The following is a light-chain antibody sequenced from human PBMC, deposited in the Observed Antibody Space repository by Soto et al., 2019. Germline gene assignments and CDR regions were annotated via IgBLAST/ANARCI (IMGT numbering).Light chain of an antibody. V-gene: IGKV1-5*01. CDR2: DAS. Sequence: DIQMTQSPSTLSASVGDRVTITCRASQSISSWLAWYQQKPGEAPKLLIYDASSLDSGVPSRFSGGGSGTEFTLTISRLLPDDFATYYCQQYNTYPRTFAQGTKVEIK. CDR3: QQYNTYPRT. CDR1: QSISSW. J-gene: IGKJ1*01.